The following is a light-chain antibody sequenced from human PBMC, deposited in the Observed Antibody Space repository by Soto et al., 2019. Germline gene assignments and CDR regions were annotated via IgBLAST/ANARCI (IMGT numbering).Light chain of an antibody. CDR2: AAS. CDR3: QQYYSYPHT. CDR1: QGISSY. Sequence: AMRTTQSPSSLSASTGDRVTITCRASQGISSYLAWYQQKPGKAPKLLIYAASTLQSGVPSRFSGSGSGTDFTLTISCLQSEDFATYYCQQYYSYPHTFGQGARLENK. V-gene: IGKV1-8*01. J-gene: IGKJ5*01.